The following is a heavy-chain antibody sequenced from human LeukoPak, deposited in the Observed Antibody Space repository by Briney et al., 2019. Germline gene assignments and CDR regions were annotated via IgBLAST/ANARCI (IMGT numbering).Heavy chain of an antibody. CDR3: VRDDCAADACYPGGY. CDR1: GYTFTNYV. V-gene: IGHV1-3*01. Sequence: ASVKVSCKASGYTFTNYVVHWVRQAPGQRREWMGYIHACNGDTKYSKNFQERVTITRDTSASTAYMEVSSLTSEDTALYSCVRDDCAADACYPGGYWGQGTLVTVSS. J-gene: IGHJ4*02. CDR2: IHACNGDT. D-gene: IGHD2-21*02.